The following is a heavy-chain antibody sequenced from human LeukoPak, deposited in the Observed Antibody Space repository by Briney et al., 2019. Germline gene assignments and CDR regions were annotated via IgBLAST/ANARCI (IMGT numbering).Heavy chain of an antibody. J-gene: IGHJ4*02. D-gene: IGHD2-2*01. CDR3: ANPVGHIVVVPAAPSNNPSY. CDR1: GGSISSYY. Sequence: SETLSLTCTVSGGSISSYYWSWIRQPPGKGLEWIGYIYYSGSTNYNPSLKSRVTISVDTSKNQFSLKLSSVTAADTAVYYCANPVGHIVVVPAAPSNNPSYWGQGTLVTVSS. V-gene: IGHV4-59*08. CDR2: IYYSGST.